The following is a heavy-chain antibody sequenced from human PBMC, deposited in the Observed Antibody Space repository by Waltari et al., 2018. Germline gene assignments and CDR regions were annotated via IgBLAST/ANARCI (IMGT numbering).Heavy chain of an antibody. V-gene: IGHV4-39*01. CDR3: ARLGGSSSGYDDAFDI. D-gene: IGHD3-22*01. CDR2: IYYSGST. J-gene: IGHJ3*02. Sequence: QLQLQESGPGLVKPSETLSLTCTVPGGSISSSSYYWGWIRQPPGKGLEWIGSIYYSGSTYYNPSLKSRVTISVDTSKNQFSLKLSSVTAADTAVYYCARLGGSSSGYDDAFDIWGQGTMVTVSS. CDR1: GGSISSSSYY.